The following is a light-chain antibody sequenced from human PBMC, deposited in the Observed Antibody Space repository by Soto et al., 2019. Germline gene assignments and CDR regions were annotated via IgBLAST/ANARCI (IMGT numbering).Light chain of an antibody. J-gene: IGKJ3*01. CDR3: QQVNSFPRT. CDR1: QGIRNY. Sequence: IQLTQSPSSLSASVGDRVTITCRASQGIRNYLAWYQHKPGRAPRLLIHAASTLQNVVPSRFSGSGSGTDFTLTIGSLQPEDFGTYYCQQVNSFPRTFGPGTKVDIK. CDR2: AAS. V-gene: IGKV1-9*01.